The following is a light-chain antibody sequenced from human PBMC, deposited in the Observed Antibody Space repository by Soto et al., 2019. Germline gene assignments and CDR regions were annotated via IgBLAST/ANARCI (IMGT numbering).Light chain of an antibody. J-gene: IGLJ2*01. Sequence: QSALTQPASVSGSPGQSITISCTGTSSDIGGYNYVSWYQQYPGKAPKLMIFDVSDRPSGVSNRFSGSKSGNTASLTISGLQAEDEADYYCGSYISSSTVVLGGGTKLTVL. V-gene: IGLV2-14*01. CDR2: DVS. CDR3: GSYISSSTVV. CDR1: SSDIGGYNY.